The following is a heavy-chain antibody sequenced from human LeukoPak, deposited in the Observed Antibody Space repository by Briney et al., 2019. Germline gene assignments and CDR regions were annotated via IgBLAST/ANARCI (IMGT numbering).Heavy chain of an antibody. J-gene: IGHJ3*02. V-gene: IGHV4-4*07. D-gene: IGHD2-21*01. CDR2: IYTSGST. CDR1: GGSISSYY. Sequence: PSETLSLTCTVSGGSISSYYWSWIRQPAGKGLEWIGRIYTSGSTNYNPSLKSRVTISVDTSKNQFSLKLSSVTAADTAVYYCARTYCGGDCYSMLGPNDAFDIWGQGTMVTVSS. CDR3: ARTYCGGDCYSMLGPNDAFDI.